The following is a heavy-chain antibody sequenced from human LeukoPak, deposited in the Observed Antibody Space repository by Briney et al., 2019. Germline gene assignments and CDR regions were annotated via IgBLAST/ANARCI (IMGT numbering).Heavy chain of an antibody. CDR2: IYYSGST. CDR1: GGSISSSSYY. D-gene: IGHD1-26*01. CDR3: ARRGVGATGFDY. Sequence: PSETLSLTCTVPGGSISSSSYYWGWIRQPPGKGLEWIGSIYYSGSTYYNPSLKSRVTISVDTSKNQFSLKLSSVTAADTAVYYCARRGVGATGFDYWGQGTLVTVSS. V-gene: IGHV4-39*01. J-gene: IGHJ4*02.